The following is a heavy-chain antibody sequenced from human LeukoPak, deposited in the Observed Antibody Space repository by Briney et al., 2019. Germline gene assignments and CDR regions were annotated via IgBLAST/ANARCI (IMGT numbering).Heavy chain of an antibody. V-gene: IGHV3-23*01. Sequence: GGSLRLSCAASGFTFSSYAMSWVRQPPGKGLEWVSSISASAATTYYADSVKGRFTIPRDNSKNTLYLQMNSLGDEDTALYYCASSGARWRGGSYYFDYWGQGSLVSVSS. CDR1: GFTFSSYA. J-gene: IGHJ4*02. D-gene: IGHD2-15*01. CDR2: ISASAATT. CDR3: ASSGARWRGGSYYFDY.